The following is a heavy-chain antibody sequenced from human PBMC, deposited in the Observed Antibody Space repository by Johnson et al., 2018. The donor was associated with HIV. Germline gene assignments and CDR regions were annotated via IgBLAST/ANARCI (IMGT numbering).Heavy chain of an antibody. D-gene: IGHD2-2*01. V-gene: IGHV3-15*01. CDR3: AKPVVPAGDDLDMYEFAFDI. CDR2: IKSKTDGGTT. CDR1: GFTFISYW. Sequence: VQLVESGGGVVQPGRSLRLSCAASGFTFISYWMSWVRQAPGKGLEWVGRIKSKTDGGTTDYAAPVKGRFTISRDDSKNTLYLQMNSLKTEDTAVYYCAKPVVPAGDDLDMYEFAFDIWGQGTMVTVSS. J-gene: IGHJ3*02.